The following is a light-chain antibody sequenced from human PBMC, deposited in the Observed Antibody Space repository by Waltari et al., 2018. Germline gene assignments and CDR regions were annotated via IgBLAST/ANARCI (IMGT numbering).Light chain of an antibody. Sequence: EIVLTQYPGTLSLSPGERANLSCRASQSVSSSYLAWYQQKPGQAPRLLIYGASSRATGIPDRFSGSGSGTDFTLTISRLEPEDFAVYYCQQYGSSPPNTFGGGTKVEIK. CDR2: GAS. V-gene: IGKV3-20*01. J-gene: IGKJ4*01. CDR1: QSVSSSY. CDR3: QQYGSSPPNT.